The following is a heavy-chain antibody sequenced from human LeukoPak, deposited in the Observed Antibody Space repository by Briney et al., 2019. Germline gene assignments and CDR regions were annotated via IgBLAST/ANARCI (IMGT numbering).Heavy chain of an antibody. Sequence: PGGSLRLSCAASGFTFSSYAMSWVRQAPGKGLEWVSAISGSGGSTYYADSVKGRFTISRDNSKNTLYLQMNSLRAEDTAVYYCARSYCSSTSCYTNDAFDIWGQGTMVTVSA. V-gene: IGHV3-23*01. D-gene: IGHD2-2*01. CDR2: ISGSGGST. J-gene: IGHJ3*02. CDR1: GFTFSSYA. CDR3: ARSYCSSTSCYTNDAFDI.